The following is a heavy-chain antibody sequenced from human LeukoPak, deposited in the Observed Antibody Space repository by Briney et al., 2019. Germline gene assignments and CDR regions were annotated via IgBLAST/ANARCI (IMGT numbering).Heavy chain of an antibody. CDR3: ARDHDFAFDN. V-gene: IGHV3-48*01. CDR1: GFTFSTYP. CDR2: IRDSGST. Sequence: GGSLRLSCAASGFTFSTYPMNWVRQAPGKGLEWISHIRDSGSTYYADSVRGRFTISRDNAKSSLYLQLSSLRAEDTAAYYCARDHDFAFDNWGQGTLVTVSS. D-gene: IGHD2-21*02. J-gene: IGHJ4*02.